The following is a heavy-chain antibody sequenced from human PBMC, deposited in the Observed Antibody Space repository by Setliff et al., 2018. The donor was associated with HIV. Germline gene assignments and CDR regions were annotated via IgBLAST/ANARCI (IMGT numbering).Heavy chain of an antibody. J-gene: IGHJ4*02. CDR2: INHSGST. D-gene: IGHD4-17*01. V-gene: IGHV4-34*01. CDR3: ARDYGDFEGY. Sequence: SETLSLTCTVSGGSISEYYWSWIRQPPGKGLEWIGEINHSGSTNYNPSLKSRVTISVDTSKNQFSLKLSSVTAADTAVYYCARDYGDFEGYWGQGTLVTVSS. CDR1: GGSISEYY.